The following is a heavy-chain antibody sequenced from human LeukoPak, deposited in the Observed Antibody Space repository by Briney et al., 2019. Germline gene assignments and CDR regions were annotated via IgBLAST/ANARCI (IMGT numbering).Heavy chain of an antibody. CDR2: IKQDGSEK. CDR1: GFTFDDYA. J-gene: IGHJ3*01. Sequence: GGSLRLSCAASGFTFDDYAVHWVRQAPGKGLKWVANIKQDGSEKSYVDSVKGRFTISRDNAKNSLFLQMNSLRAEDTAIYYCATFRFLGTWGQETMVTVSP. CDR3: ATFRFLGT. D-gene: IGHD3-3*01. V-gene: IGHV3-7*03.